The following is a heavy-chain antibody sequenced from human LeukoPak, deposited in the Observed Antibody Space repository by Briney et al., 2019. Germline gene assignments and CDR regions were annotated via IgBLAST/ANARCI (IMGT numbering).Heavy chain of an antibody. CDR3: AQADTITMIVVVVGALY. J-gene: IGHJ4*02. CDR1: GFTFSSYA. V-gene: IGHV3-23*01. Sequence: GGSLRLSCAASGFTFSSYAMSWVRQAPGKGLEWVSAISGSGDSTYYADSVKGRFTISRDNSKNTLYLQMNSLRAEDTAVYYCAQADTITMIVVVVGALYWGQGTLVTVSS. CDR2: ISGSGDST. D-gene: IGHD3-22*01.